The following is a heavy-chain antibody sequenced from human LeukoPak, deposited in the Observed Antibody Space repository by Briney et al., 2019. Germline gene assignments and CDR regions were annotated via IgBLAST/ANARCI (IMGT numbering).Heavy chain of an antibody. D-gene: IGHD3-3*01. CDR2: IYYSGNT. J-gene: IGHJ4*02. CDR1: GTSISSGAYS. V-gene: IGHV4-31*03. Sequence: SETLSLTCTVSGTSISSGAYSWSWVRQHPGKGLEWIAYIYYSGNTYYNPSLKRRVTISVDTSKNQFSLKLSSVTAADTAVYYCAGTITIFGALGYFDYWGQGTLVTVSS. CDR3: AGTITIFGALGYFDY.